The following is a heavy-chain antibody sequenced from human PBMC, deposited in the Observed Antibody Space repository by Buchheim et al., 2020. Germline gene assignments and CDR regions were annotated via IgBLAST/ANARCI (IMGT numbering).Heavy chain of an antibody. CDR1: GFTFSSYW. Sequence: EVQLVESGGGLVQPGGSLRLSCAASGFTFSSYWMSWVRQAPGKGLEWVANIKQDGSEKYYVDSVKGRFTISRDNAKNSLYLQMNSLRAEDTAVYYCARASLGYCSSTSCYFYYYYYYMDVWGKGTT. CDR3: ARASLGYCSSTSCYFYYYYYYMDV. J-gene: IGHJ6*03. D-gene: IGHD2-2*01. V-gene: IGHV3-7*04. CDR2: IKQDGSEK.